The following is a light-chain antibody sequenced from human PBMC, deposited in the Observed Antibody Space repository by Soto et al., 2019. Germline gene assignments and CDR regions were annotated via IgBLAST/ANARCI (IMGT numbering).Light chain of an antibody. V-gene: IGKV2-30*01. Sequence: VVMTQSPLSLPVTLGQPASISCRSSQSLVYSDGNTYLNWFQQRPGQSPRHLIYSVSNRDSGDPNRSTGSWSGADFTMKISRVKTEDVGIYYSMTGTHWPHTFGHGTKVEIK. CDR2: SVS. CDR3: MTGTHWPHT. CDR1: QSLVYSDGNTY. J-gene: IGKJ1*01.